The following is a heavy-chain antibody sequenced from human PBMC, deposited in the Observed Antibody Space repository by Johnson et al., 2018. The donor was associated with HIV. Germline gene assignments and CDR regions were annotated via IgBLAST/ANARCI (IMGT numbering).Heavy chain of an antibody. D-gene: IGHD1-1*01. CDR2: INSDGSST. J-gene: IGHJ3*02. V-gene: IGHV3-74*01. Sequence: VQLVESGGGLVQPGGSLRLSCAASGFTFSSYWMHWVRQAPGKGLVWVSRINSDGSSTNYADSVKGRFTISRDNAKNTLYLQMNGLRPEDTAVYYCAKEDPWRRAFDIWGQGTVVTVSS. CDR3: AKEDPWRRAFDI. CDR1: GFTFSSYW.